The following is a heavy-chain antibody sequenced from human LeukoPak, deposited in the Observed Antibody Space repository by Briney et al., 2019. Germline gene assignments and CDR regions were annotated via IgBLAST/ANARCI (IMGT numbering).Heavy chain of an antibody. Sequence: GGSLRLSCAASGFTFSSYWMSWVRQTPGKGLEWVANIKQDGSEEYYVDSVKGRFTISRDNAKNSLYLQMHSLRAEDTAVYYCARDGLGSSWQYYYYYYMDVWGKGTTVTVSS. CDR1: GFTFSSYW. J-gene: IGHJ6*03. V-gene: IGHV3-7*01. D-gene: IGHD6-13*01. CDR3: ARDGLGSSWQYYYYYYMDV. CDR2: IKQDGSEE.